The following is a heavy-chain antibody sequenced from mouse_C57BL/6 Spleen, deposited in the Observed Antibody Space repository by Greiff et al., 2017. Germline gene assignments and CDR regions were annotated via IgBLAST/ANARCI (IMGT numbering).Heavy chain of an antibody. J-gene: IGHJ4*01. CDR1: GYAFSSYW. CDR3: ATTLVYYYAMDY. D-gene: IGHD2-12*01. V-gene: IGHV1-80*01. Sequence: VQLQQSGAELVKPGASVKISCKASGYAFSSYWMNWVKQRPGKGLEWIGQIYPGDGDTNYNGKFKGKATLTADKSSSTAYMQLSSLTSEDSAVYFCATTLVYYYAMDYWGQGTSVTVSS. CDR2: IYPGDGDT.